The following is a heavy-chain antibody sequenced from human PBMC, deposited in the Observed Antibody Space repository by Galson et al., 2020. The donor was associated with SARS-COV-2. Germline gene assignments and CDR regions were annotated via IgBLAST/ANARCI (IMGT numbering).Heavy chain of an antibody. CDR1: AFTFTNYA. D-gene: IGHD3-22*01. J-gene: IGHJ4*02. Sequence: GGSLRLSCAASAFTFTNYAMSWVRQAPGKGLEWVSSISTSGSSTYYADSVKGLFTISRDNSRNTLYLQMNSLRAEDTAVYYCAKSSSGYPSYYLDYWGQGTLVTVSS. V-gene: IGHV3-23*01. CDR2: ISTSGSST. CDR3: AKSSSGYPSYYLDY.